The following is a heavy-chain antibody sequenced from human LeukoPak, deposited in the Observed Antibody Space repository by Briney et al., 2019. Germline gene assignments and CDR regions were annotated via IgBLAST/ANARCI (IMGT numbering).Heavy chain of an antibody. CDR3: ARGSCPPYWRRNWFDP. V-gene: IGHV4-34*01. D-gene: IGHD2-2*01. CDR2: INHSGST. J-gene: IGHJ5*02. Sequence: PSETLSLTCAVYGGSFSGYYWSWIRQPPGKGPEWIGEINHSGSTNYNPSLKSRVTISVDTSKNQFSLKLSSVTAADTAVYYCARGSCPPYWRRNWFDPWGQGTLVTVSS. CDR1: GGSFSGYY.